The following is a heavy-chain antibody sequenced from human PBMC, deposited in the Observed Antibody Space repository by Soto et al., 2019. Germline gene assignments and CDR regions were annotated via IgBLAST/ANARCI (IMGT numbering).Heavy chain of an antibody. CDR3: ARVEPLWFGELSYGAFDI. D-gene: IGHD3-10*01. CDR1: GGSISSYY. J-gene: IGHJ3*02. V-gene: IGHV4-59*01. CDR2: IYYGGST. Sequence: PSETLSLTCTVSGGSISSYYWSWIRQPPGKGLEWIGYIYYGGSTNYNPSLKSRVTISVDTSKNQFSLKLSSVTAADTAVYYCARVEPLWFGELSYGAFDIWGQGTMVTVSS.